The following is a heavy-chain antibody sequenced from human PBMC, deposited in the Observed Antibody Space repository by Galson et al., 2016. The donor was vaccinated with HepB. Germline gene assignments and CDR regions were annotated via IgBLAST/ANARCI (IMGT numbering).Heavy chain of an antibody. J-gene: IGHJ6*02. D-gene: IGHD6-19*01. Sequence: SLRLSCAVSGFTLADYDISWIRQAPGKGLEWMAYICCRDDYTYYADSVKGRFTISRDNAKNSVDLHMNSLRREDTAVYYCARSLPVAATEGDNGMDVWGQGTTVTVSS. CDR1: GFTLADYD. CDR3: ARSLPVAATEGDNGMDV. V-gene: IGHV3-11*03. CDR2: ICCRDDYT.